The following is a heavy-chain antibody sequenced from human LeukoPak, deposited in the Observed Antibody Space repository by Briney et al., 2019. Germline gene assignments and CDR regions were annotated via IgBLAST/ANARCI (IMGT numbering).Heavy chain of an antibody. CDR1: GFNFDDYA. V-gene: IGHV3-9*01. CDR2: ISWNSGRI. J-gene: IGHJ4*02. Sequence: PGGSLRLSCAASGFNFDDYAMHWVRQAPGKGLEWVSGISWNSGRIGYADSVKGRFTISRDSAKNSLYLQMNSLRAEDTAVYYCARRAGAYSHPYDYWGQGTLVTVSS. D-gene: IGHD4/OR15-4a*01. CDR3: ARRAGAYSHPYDY.